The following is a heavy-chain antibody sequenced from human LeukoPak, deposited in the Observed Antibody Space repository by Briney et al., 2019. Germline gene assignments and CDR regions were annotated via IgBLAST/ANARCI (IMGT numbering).Heavy chain of an antibody. V-gene: IGHV1-18*01. D-gene: IGHD1-26*01. CDR1: NYTFIRDG. J-gene: IGHJ4*02. CDR3: AREESIGRYQFLHDS. Sequence: ASVKVSCKASNYTFIRDGITWGRQAPGQGLEWLAWISPYNGNTKYAQKFQGRVTMTTDTSTSTAYMDLRSLTSDDTAVYYCAREESIGRYQFLHDSWGQGTLVTVSS. CDR2: ISPYNGNT.